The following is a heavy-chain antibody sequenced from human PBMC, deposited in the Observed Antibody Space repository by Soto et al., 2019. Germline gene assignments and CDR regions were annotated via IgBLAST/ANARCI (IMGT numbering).Heavy chain of an antibody. CDR1: RFTFSSYS. V-gene: IGHV3-21*01. Sequence: PGGSLRLSCAASRFTFSSYSMNWVRQAPGKGLEWVSSISSSSSYIYYADSVKGRFTISRDNAKNSLYLQMNSLRAEDTAVYYCATSPPKYYYDSSGNLDYWGQGTLVAVSS. CDR3: ATSPPKYYYDSSGNLDY. J-gene: IGHJ4*02. D-gene: IGHD3-22*01. CDR2: ISSSSSYI.